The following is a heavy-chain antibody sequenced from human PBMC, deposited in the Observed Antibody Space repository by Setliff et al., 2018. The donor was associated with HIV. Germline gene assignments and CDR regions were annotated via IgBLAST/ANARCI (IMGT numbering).Heavy chain of an antibody. CDR2: IIPSGGST. CDR3: ARDGASGGGYYWADY. CDR1: GYTFTKSV. V-gene: IGHV1-46*01. D-gene: IGHD3-3*01. Sequence: GASVKVSCKASGYTFTKSVIHWVRQAPGQGLEWMGAIIPSGGSTGYAEKFQARVTLTRDTSTSTVYMELSGLREEDTAVYYCARDGASGGGYYWADYWGQGSLVTVSS. J-gene: IGHJ4*02.